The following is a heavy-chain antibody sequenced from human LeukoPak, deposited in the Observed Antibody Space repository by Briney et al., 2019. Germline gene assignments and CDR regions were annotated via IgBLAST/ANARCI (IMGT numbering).Heavy chain of an antibody. CDR1: GGTFSSYA. Sequence: SVKVSCKASGGTFSSYAISWVRQAPGQGLEWMGGIIPIFGTANYAQKFQGRVTITTDESTSTAYMELSSLRSEDTAVYYCARDLYCSGGSCYGGWFDPWGQGTLVTVSS. V-gene: IGHV1-69*05. D-gene: IGHD2-15*01. J-gene: IGHJ5*02. CDR3: ARDLYCSGGSCYGGWFDP. CDR2: IIPIFGTA.